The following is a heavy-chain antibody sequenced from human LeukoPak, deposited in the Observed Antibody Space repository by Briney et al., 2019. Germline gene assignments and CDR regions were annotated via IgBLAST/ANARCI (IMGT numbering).Heavy chain of an antibody. CDR3: ARDQYDSVWDSHRPYFDY. CDR1: GYTFSGYG. J-gene: IGHJ4*02. Sequence: ASVKVSCKASGYTFSGYGISWVRQAPGQGLEWIGWINIYKGKTKYAQKFQGRVTMTTDTSTSTAYMEVTTLRSDDTAVYYCARDQYDSVWDSHRPYFDYWGQGTLVTVSS. CDR2: INIYKGKT. D-gene: IGHD3-16*02. V-gene: IGHV1-18*01.